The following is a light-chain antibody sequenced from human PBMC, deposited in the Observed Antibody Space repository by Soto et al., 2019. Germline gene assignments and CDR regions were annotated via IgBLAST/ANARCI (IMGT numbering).Light chain of an antibody. CDR1: QGISSY. CDR3: QQFKSYSYT. CDR2: AAS. J-gene: IGKJ2*01. Sequence: DIQLTQSPSFLSASVGDRVTITCRASQGISSYLAWYQQKPGKAPKLLIYAASTLQSGVPSRFSGSGSGTEFTLTISSLQPEDFATYYCQQFKSYSYTFGQGTKLESK. V-gene: IGKV1-9*01.